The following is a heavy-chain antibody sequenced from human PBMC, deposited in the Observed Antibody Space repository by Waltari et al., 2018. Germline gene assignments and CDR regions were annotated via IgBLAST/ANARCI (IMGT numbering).Heavy chain of an antibody. CDR1: GFPFSNYG. CDR3: TLSANHYDSSGYPPA. D-gene: IGHD3-22*01. CDR2: ISDDGSNT. V-gene: IGHV3-30*03. Sequence: QVQLVESGGGVVQSGRSLRLSCAASGFPFSNYGMHWVRQAPGKGLEWVAVISDDGSNTYYADSVKGRFSISRDNSKNTLYLQMNSLRAEDTAVYYCTLSANHYDSSGYPPAWGQGTLVTVSS. J-gene: IGHJ5*02.